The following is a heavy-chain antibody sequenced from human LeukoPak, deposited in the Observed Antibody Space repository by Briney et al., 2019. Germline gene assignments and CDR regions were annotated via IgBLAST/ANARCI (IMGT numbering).Heavy chain of an antibody. D-gene: IGHD4-17*01. CDR2: ISYDGSNK. V-gene: IGHV3-30*04. CDR1: GFTFSSYA. Sequence: HPGGSLRLSCAASGFTFSSYAMHWVRQAPGKGLEWVAVISYDGSNKYYADSVKGRFTISRDNSKNTLYLQMNSLRAEDTAVYYCARDLTIQTDYGDYSDAFDIWGQGTMVTVSS. CDR3: ARDLTIQTDYGDYSDAFDI. J-gene: IGHJ3*02.